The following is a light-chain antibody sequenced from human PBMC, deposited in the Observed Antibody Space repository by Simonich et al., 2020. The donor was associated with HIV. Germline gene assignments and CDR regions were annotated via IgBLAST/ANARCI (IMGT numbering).Light chain of an antibody. J-gene: IGKJ2*01. CDR3: QQYNNWPPYT. CDR2: GAS. CDR1: QSVNSN. Sequence: EIVMTQSQGTLSVSPGERATLSCRASQSVNSNLAWYQQKPGQAPRLLIYGASTRATGIPARFSGSESGTEFTLTISSLQSEDFAVYYCQQYNNWPPYTFGQGTKLEIK. V-gene: IGKV3-15*01.